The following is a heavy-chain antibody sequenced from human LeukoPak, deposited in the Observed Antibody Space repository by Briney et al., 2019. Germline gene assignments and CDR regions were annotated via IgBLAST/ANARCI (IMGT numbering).Heavy chain of an antibody. CDR3: ARISGVVVPAAMADLPFDY. CDR1: GGTFSSYA. J-gene: IGHJ4*02. D-gene: IGHD2-2*01. V-gene: IGHV1-69*13. Sequence: ASVKVSCKASGGTFSSYAISWVRQAPGQGLEWMGGIIPIFGTANYAQKFQGRVTITADESTSTAYMELSSLRSEDTAVYYRARISGVVVPAAMADLPFDYWGQGTLVTVSS. CDR2: IIPIFGTA.